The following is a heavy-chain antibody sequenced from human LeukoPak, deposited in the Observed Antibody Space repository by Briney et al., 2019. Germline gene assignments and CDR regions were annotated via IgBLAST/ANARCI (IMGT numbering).Heavy chain of an antibody. Sequence: ASVKVSCKASGYTLTGYYMHSVRQAPGQGLEWMGWINPNSGGTNYAQKFQGRVTMTRDTSTSTAYMELSRLRSDDTAVYYCARDVVRAATRYYYGMDVWGQGNTVTVSS. CDR3: ARDVVRAATRYYYGMDV. CDR1: GYTLTGYY. D-gene: IGHD2-2*01. V-gene: IGHV1-2*02. J-gene: IGHJ6*02. CDR2: INPNSGGT.